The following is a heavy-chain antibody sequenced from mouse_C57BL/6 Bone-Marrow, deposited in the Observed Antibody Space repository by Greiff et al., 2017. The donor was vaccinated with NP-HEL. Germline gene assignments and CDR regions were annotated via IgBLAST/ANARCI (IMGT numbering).Heavy chain of an antibody. Sequence: EVHLVESEGGLVQPGSSMKLSCTASGFTFSDYYMAWVRQVPEQGLEWVANINYDGSSTYYLDSLKSRFIISRDNAKNILYLQMSSLKSEDTSTYYCARDDYYLYFDYWGKGTTLTVAS. V-gene: IGHV5-16*01. J-gene: IGHJ2*01. D-gene: IGHD1-1*01. CDR1: GFTFSDYY. CDR3: ARDDYYLYFDY. CDR2: INYDGSST.